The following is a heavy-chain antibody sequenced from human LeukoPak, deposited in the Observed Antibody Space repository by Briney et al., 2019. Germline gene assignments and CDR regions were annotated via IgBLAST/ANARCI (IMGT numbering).Heavy chain of an antibody. D-gene: IGHD3-10*01. J-gene: IGHJ4*02. CDR3: AKDSLYGSGSYLARPFDY. CDR1: GFTFSSYA. V-gene: IGHV3-23*01. Sequence: GGSLRLSCAASGFTFSSYAMSWVRQAPGKGLEWVSAISGSGGSTYYADSVKGRFTISRDNSKNTLYLQMNSLRAEDTAVYYCAKDSLYGSGSYLARPFDYWGQGTLVTVSS. CDR2: ISGSGGST.